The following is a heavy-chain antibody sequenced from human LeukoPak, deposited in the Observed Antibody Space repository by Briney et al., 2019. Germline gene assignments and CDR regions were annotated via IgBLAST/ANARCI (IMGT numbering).Heavy chain of an antibody. D-gene: IGHD3-10*01. J-gene: IGHJ4*02. CDR2: ISWDGGST. V-gene: IGHV3-43*01. CDR1: GFTFDDYT. Sequence: PGGSLRLSCAASGFTFDDYTMHWVRQAPGKGLEWVSLISWDGGSTYYADSVKGRFTISRDNSKNSLYLQMNSLRTEDTALYYCAQGLTMVREGFFDYWGQGTLVTVSS. CDR3: AQGLTMVREGFFDY.